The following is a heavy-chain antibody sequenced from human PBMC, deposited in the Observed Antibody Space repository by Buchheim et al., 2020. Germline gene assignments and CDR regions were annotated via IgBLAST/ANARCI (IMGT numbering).Heavy chain of an antibody. J-gene: IGHJ2*01. Sequence: QVQLVQSGAEVKRLGASVKVSCKASGYTFTSYYMHWVRQAPGQGLEWMGIINPSGGGTTYAQKFQGRVAMTRGTSTNTVYMRPSSLRSEDTAVYYCARDQRGYCSINDCQDAWYFDLWGRGTL. D-gene: IGHD2-2*01. CDR1: GYTFTSYY. V-gene: IGHV1-46*01. CDR2: INPSGGGT. CDR3: ARDQRGYCSINDCQDAWYFDL.